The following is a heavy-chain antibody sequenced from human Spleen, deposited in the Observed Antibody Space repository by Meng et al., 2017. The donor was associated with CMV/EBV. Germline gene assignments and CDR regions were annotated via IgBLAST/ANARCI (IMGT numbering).Heavy chain of an antibody. V-gene: IGHV3-53*01. CDR3: AKDDYNSSPRRFDS. CDR2: FYTGGIT. D-gene: IGHD4/OR15-4a*01. J-gene: IGHJ5*01. CDR1: GIIVSSNY. Sequence: GGSLRLSCAASGIIVSSNYMTWVRQAPGKGLEWVSIFYTGGITYYADSVKGRFTISRDNSKNTLYLQMNSLRAGDTAVYYCAKDDYNSSPRRFDSWGQGTLVTVSS.